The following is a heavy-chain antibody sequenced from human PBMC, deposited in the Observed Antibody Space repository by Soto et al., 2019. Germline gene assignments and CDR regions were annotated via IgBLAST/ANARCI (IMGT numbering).Heavy chain of an antibody. D-gene: IGHD6-13*01. CDR2: ISSNSAYI. Sequence: GGPLRLPCAASGFTFGSFTKNWVCKAPGKGLEWVSTISSNSAYIYYKDVLRGRFTISRKNAKNSEHLQMNSLRAEDTVVYYCTRDASRDSSARGWFDPWGHGTLFTVSS. CDR1: GFTFGSFT. J-gene: IGHJ5*02. V-gene: IGHV3-21*01. CDR3: TRDASRDSSARGWFDP.